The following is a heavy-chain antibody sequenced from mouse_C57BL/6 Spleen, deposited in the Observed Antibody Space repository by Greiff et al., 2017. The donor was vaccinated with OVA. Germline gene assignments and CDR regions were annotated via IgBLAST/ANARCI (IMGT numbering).Heavy chain of an antibody. V-gene: IGHV1-42*01. CDR1: GYSFTGYY. CDR2: INPSTGGT. Sequence: EVQLQQSGPELVKPGASVKISCKASGYSFTGYYMNWVKQSPEKSLEWIGEINPSTGGTTYNQKFKAKATLTVDKSSSTAYMQLKSLTSEDSAVYYCASGEFAYWGQGTLVTVSA. CDR3: ASGEFAY. J-gene: IGHJ3*01.